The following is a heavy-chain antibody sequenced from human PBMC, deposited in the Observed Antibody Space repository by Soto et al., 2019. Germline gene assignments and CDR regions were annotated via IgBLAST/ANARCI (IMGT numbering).Heavy chain of an antibody. CDR2: ISYDGSNK. CDR3: ARGRGSYSGLRSY. J-gene: IGHJ4*02. Sequence: GGSLRLSCAASGFTFSSYAMHWVRQAPGKGLEWVAVISYDGSNKYYADSVKGRFTISRDNSKNTLYLQMNSLRAEDTAVYYCARGRGSYSGLRSYWGQGTLVTVSS. D-gene: IGHD1-26*01. V-gene: IGHV3-30-3*01. CDR1: GFTFSSYA.